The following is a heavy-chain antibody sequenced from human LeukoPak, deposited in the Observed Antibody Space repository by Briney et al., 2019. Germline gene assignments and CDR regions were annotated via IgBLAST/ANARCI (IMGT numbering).Heavy chain of an antibody. J-gene: IGHJ4*02. CDR1: GFTFSNYA. D-gene: IGHD7-27*01. Sequence: GGTLRLSCAASGFTFSNYAMSWVRQAPGKGLEWVSGISGSGGSTYYADSVKGRFTISRDNSKNTLYLQMNSLRAEDTAVYYCAKDSPFKLGIGHARSPMQYWGQGTLVTVSS. CDR2: ISGSGGST. V-gene: IGHV3-23*01. CDR3: AKDSPFKLGIGHARSPMQY.